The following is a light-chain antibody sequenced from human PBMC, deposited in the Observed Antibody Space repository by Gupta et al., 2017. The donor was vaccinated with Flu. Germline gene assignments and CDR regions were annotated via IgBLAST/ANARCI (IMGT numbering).Light chain of an antibody. CDR3: QQYGSSPPYS. CDR2: GAS. CDR1: QSVSSSY. V-gene: IGKV3-20*01. J-gene: IGKJ2*03. Sequence: EIVLTQSTGTLSLSQGARATLSCRASQSVSSSYLAWYQQKPGQAPRLLIYGASSRATGIPDRFSGSGSGTDFTLTISRLEPEDSAVYYCQQYGSSPPYSFGQGTKLEIK.